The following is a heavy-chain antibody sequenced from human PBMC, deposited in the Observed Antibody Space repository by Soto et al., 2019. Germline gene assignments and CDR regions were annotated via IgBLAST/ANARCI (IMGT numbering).Heavy chain of an antibody. D-gene: IGHD3-16*01. V-gene: IGHV3-21*01. Sequence: PGGSLTLSCAASGFTFSSHSMNWVRQAPGKGLEWVSSISSSSSYIYYADSVKGRFTISRDNAKNSLYLQMNSLRAEDTAVYYCARARGTEPFMDVWGQGTTVTVSS. CDR3: ARARGTEPFMDV. CDR2: ISSSSSYI. J-gene: IGHJ6*02. CDR1: GFTFSSHS.